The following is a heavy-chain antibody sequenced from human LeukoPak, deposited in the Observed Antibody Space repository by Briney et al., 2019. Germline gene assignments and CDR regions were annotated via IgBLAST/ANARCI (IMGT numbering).Heavy chain of an antibody. Sequence: PGGSLRLSCAASGFTFSSYTMNWVRQAPGKGLEWVSSISTSSSYIYYADSVKGRFTISRDNAKNSLYLQMNSLRAEDTAVYYCARVFIGDYGDYQFDYWGQGTLVTVSS. CDR1: GFTFSSYT. V-gene: IGHV3-21*01. CDR3: ARVFIGDYGDYQFDY. CDR2: ISTSSSYI. J-gene: IGHJ4*02. D-gene: IGHD4-17*01.